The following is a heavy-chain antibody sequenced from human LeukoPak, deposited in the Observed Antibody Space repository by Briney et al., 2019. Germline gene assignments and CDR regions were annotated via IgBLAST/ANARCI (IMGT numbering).Heavy chain of an antibody. J-gene: IGHJ5*02. CDR2: IYTSGST. CDR3: ARSASGVYCSGGSCNWFDP. Sequence: PSETLSLTCTVSGGSISSGSYYWSWIRQPAGKGLEWIGRIYTSGSTNYNPSLKSRVTISVDTSKNQFSLKLSSVTAADTAVYYCARSASGVYCSGGSCNWFDPWGQGTLVTVSS. V-gene: IGHV4-61*02. CDR1: GGSISSGSYY. D-gene: IGHD2-15*01.